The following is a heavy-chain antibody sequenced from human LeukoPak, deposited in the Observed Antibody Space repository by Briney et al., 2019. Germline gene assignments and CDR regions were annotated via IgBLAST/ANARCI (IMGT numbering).Heavy chain of an antibody. D-gene: IGHD3-9*01. CDR1: GFTFTSSA. J-gene: IGHJ3*02. V-gene: IGHV1-58*01. Sequence: PGASVKVSCKASGFTFTSSAVQWVRQARGQRLEWIGWIVVGSGNTNYAQKFQERVTITRDMSTGTAYMELSSLRSEDTAVYYCAAGDILTGYSPMSAFDIWGQGTMVTVSS. CDR2: IVVGSGNT. CDR3: AAGDILTGYSPMSAFDI.